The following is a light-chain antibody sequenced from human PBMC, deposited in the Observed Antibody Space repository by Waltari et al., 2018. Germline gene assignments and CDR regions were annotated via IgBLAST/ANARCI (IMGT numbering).Light chain of an antibody. J-gene: IGKJ5*01. V-gene: IGKV2-28*01. Sequence: EIVLTQSPLSLPVTLGEPASISCTSSQSLLHSNGYNYLEWYVQRPVPAPRLLICFGSYQASGVPDRFSGRGTVTDFTLKISKVEAEDVGVYYCMQALQTSITVGQGTRLEIK. CDR3: MQALQTSIT. CDR1: QSLLHSNGYNY. CDR2: FGS.